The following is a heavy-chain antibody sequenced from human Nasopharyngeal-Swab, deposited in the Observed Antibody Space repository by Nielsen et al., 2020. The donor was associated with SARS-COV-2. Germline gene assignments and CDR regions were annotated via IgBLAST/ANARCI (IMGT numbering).Heavy chain of an antibody. CDR1: GYTFTGYY. CDR3: ARGRRYCSGGSCYSGFYFDY. D-gene: IGHD2-15*01. J-gene: IGHJ4*02. V-gene: IGHV1-2*06. Sequence: ASVKVSCKASGYTFTGYYMHWVRQAPGQGLEWMGRINPNSGGTNYAQKFQGRVTMTRDTSISTAYMELSRLRCDDTAVYYCARGRRYCSGGSCYSGFYFDYWGQGTLVTVSS. CDR2: INPNSGGT.